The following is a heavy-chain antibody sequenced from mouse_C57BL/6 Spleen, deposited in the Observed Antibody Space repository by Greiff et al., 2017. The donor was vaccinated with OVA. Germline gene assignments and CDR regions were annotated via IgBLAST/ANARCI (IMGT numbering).Heavy chain of an antibody. CDR2: ISYDGSN. CDR1: GYSITSGYY. D-gene: IGHD2-1*01. J-gene: IGHJ2*01. Sequence: VQLQQSGPGLVKPSQSLSLTCSVTGYSITSGYYWNWIRQFPGNKLEWMGYISYDGSNNYNPSLKNRISITRDTSKNQFFLKLNSVTTEDTATYYGARYGNYQYSFDYWGQGTTLTVSS. V-gene: IGHV3-6*01. CDR3: ARYGNYQYSFDY.